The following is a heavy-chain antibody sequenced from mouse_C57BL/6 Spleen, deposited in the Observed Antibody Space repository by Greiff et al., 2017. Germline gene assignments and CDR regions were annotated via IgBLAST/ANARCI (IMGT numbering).Heavy chain of an antibody. J-gene: IGHJ2*01. CDR1: GYAFSSSW. D-gene: IGHD1-1*01. CDR2: IYPGDGDT. CDR3: ARYTDYGSSIDY. V-gene: IGHV1-82*01. Sequence: VQLQQSGPELVKPGASVKISCKASGYAFSSSWMNWVKQRPGKGLEWIGRIYPGDGDTNYNGKFKGKATLTADKSSSTAYMQLSSLPSEDAAVYFCARYTDYGSSIDYWGQGTTLTVSS.